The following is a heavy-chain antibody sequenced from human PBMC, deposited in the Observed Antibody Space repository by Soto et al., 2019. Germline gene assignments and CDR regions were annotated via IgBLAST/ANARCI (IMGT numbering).Heavy chain of an antibody. CDR1: GGSISSGGYY. J-gene: IGHJ5*02. CDR3: ARDSASNCSSTSCYRFDP. CDR2: IYYSGST. D-gene: IGHD2-2*01. Sequence: SETLSLTCTVSGGSISSGGYYWSWIRQHPGKGLEWIGYIYYSGSTYYNPSLKSRVTISVDTSKNQFSLKLSSVTAADTAVYYCARDSASNCSSTSCYRFDPWGQGTLVTVSS. V-gene: IGHV4-31*03.